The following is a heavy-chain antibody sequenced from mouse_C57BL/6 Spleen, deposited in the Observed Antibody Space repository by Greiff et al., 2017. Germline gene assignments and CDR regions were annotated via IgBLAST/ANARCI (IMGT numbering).Heavy chain of an antibody. Sequence: VQLVESGAELVKPGASVKISCKASGYTFTAYYINWVKQRPGQGLEWIGKIGPGSGSTYYNEKFKGKATLTADKSSSTAYRQRSSLTSEDTAVYFCARDGNDGGYAMDYWGQGTSVTVSS. J-gene: IGHJ4*01. CDR2: IGPGSGST. V-gene: IGHV1-77*01. CDR1: GYTFTAYY. D-gene: IGHD2-2*01. CDR3: ARDGNDGGYAMDY.